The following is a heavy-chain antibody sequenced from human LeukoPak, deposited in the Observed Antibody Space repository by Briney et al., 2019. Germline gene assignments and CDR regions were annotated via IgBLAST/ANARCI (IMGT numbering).Heavy chain of an antibody. CDR3: AKGAYDYVEIAYFDY. V-gene: IGHV3-23*01. CDR1: GFRFSNYA. CDR2: IIASSGAT. J-gene: IGHJ4*02. Sequence: PGGSLRLSCATSGFRFSNYAMNWVRQAPGKGLEWVSLIIASSGATFYADSVKGRFTISRDTSKNTLYLQMNSLRDEDMAVYYCAKGAYDYVEIAYFDYWGQGTLVTVSS. D-gene: IGHD5-12*01.